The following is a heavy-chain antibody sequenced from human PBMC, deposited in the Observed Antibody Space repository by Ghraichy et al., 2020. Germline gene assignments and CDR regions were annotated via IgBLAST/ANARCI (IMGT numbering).Heavy chain of an antibody. J-gene: IGHJ4*02. Sequence: GESLNISCAASGFTFSSYAMSWVHQAPGKGLEWVSAISGSGGSTYYADSVKGRFTISRDNSKNTLYLQMNSLRAEDTAVYYCAKRMVSGRHFDYWGQGTLVTVSS. CDR1: GFTFSSYA. CDR3: AKRMVSGRHFDY. V-gene: IGHV3-23*01. CDR2: ISGSGGST. D-gene: IGHD1-26*01.